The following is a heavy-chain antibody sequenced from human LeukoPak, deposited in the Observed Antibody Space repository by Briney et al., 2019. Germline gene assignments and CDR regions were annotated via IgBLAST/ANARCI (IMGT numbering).Heavy chain of an antibody. CDR3: ARDRGIAARPGLDY. V-gene: IGHV1-18*01. D-gene: IGHD6-6*01. CDR2: ISAYNGNT. CDR1: GYTFTSYG. J-gene: IGHJ4*02. Sequence: GASVKVSCKASGYTFTSYGISWVRQAPGQGREWMGWISAYNGNTNYAQKLQGRVTMTTDTSTSTAYMELRSLRSDDTAVYYCARDRGIAARPGLDYWGQGTLVTVSS.